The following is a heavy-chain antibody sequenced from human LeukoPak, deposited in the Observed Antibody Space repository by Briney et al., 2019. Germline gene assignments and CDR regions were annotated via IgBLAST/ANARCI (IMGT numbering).Heavy chain of an antibody. CDR1: GFTFSSYE. CDR2: ISSSGSTI. V-gene: IGHV3-48*03. D-gene: IGHD1-26*01. CDR3: ATNIVGATKGNWFDP. J-gene: IGHJ5*02. Sequence: PGGSLRLSCAASGFTFSSYEMNWVRQAPGKGLEWVSYISSSGSTIYYADSVKGRFTISRDNSKNTLYLQMNSLRAEDTAVYYCATNIVGATKGNWFDPWGQGTLVIVSS.